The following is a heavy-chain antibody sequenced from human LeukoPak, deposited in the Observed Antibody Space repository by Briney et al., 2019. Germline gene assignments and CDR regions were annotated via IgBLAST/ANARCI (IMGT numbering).Heavy chain of an antibody. V-gene: IGHV1-69*04. Sequence: ASVKVSCKASGVTFSSYAISWVRQAPGHGLECMGTIIPILGIANCAQKFQGRVTITADKSTSTAYMELSSLRSEDTAVYYCATDIVVVPTPRGFWFDPWGQGTLVTVSS. CDR1: GVTFSSYA. CDR2: IIPILGIA. J-gene: IGHJ5*02. CDR3: ATDIVVVPTPRGFWFDP. D-gene: IGHD2-2*01.